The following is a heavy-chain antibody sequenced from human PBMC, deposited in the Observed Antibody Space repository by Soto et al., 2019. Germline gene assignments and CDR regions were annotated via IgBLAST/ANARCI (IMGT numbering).Heavy chain of an antibody. CDR3: ARGDGFNYYFDY. CDR2: HIPMFGST. CDR1: GGTFSGAG. D-gene: IGHD1-1*01. J-gene: IGHJ4*02. V-gene: IGHV1-69*18. Sequence: QVHLVQSGAEVRQPGSSVRVSCKASGGTFSGAGVSWVRQAPGQGLEWMGNHIPMFGSTNYAEKFQGGLTIRADAPATTAYMDLSSLRSDDTAVYYCARGDGFNYYFDYWGQGALVTVSS.